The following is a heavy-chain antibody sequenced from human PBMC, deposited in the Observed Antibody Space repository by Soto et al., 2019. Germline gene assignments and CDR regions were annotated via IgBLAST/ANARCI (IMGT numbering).Heavy chain of an antibody. CDR3: AHTTVPDYYYMDV. D-gene: IGHD2-2*01. J-gene: IGHJ6*03. CDR1: GFTFSSYA. CDR2: ISGSGGST. Sequence: SGGSLRLSCAASGFTFSSYAMSWVRQAPGKGLEWVSAISGSGGSTYYADSVKGRFTISRDNSKNTLYLQMNSLGAEDTAVYYCAHTTVPDYYYMDVWGKGTTVTVSS. V-gene: IGHV3-23*01.